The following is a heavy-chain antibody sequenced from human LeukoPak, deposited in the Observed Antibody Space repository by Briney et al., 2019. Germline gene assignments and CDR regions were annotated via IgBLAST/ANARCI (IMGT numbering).Heavy chain of an antibody. CDR3: ARVTYYYDSGEDNWFDP. V-gene: IGHV1-69*02. CDR1: GGTFSSYT. D-gene: IGHD3-22*01. CDR2: IIPILDIA. J-gene: IGHJ5*02. Sequence: ASVKVSCKASGGTFSSYTISWVRQAPGQGLEWMGRIIPILDIANYAQKFQGRVTITADKSTSTAYMELSSLRSEDTAVYYCARVTYYYDSGEDNWFDPWGQGTLVTVSS.